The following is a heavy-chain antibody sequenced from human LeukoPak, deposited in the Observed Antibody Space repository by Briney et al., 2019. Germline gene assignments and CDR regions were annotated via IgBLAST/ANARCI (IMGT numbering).Heavy chain of an antibody. V-gene: IGHV3-23*01. D-gene: IGHD3-10*01. J-gene: IGHJ4*02. CDR2: LSGSGGST. CDR1: GFTFSSYA. CDR3: AKGDRGSYGLFDY. Sequence: GGSLRLSCAASGFTFSSYAMSWVRDPPGEALEWVSALSGSGGSTYYADSVKGRFTISRDNSKNTLYLQMNSLRAEDTAVYYCAKGDRGSYGLFDYWGQGTLVTVSS.